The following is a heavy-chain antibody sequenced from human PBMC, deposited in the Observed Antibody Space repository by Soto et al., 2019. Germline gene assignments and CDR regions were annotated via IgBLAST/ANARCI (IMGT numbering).Heavy chain of an antibody. D-gene: IGHD3-3*01. CDR1: GGSISGYY. Sequence: SATLSLTCSVSGGSISGYYWSWIRQSPAKGLEWIGYIYYSGSTNYNPSLKSRVTISVDTSKNQFSLELRSVTAADTAVYYCAKYDFLSGSHDAFNIWGQGTKVTVSS. J-gene: IGHJ3*02. V-gene: IGHV4-59*01. CDR3: AKYDFLSGSHDAFNI. CDR2: IYYSGST.